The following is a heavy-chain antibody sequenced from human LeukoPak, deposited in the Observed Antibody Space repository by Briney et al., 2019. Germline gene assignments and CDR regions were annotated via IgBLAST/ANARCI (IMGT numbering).Heavy chain of an antibody. CDR3: ARASWIQLWFAWDY. CDR1: GFTFSSYE. Sequence: GGSLRLSCAASGFTFSSYEMSWVRQAPGKGLEWVSYISSSGSTIYYADSVKGRFTISRDNAKNSLYLQMNSLRAEDTAVYYCARASWIQLWFAWDYWGQGTLVTVSS. CDR2: ISSSGSTI. J-gene: IGHJ4*02. V-gene: IGHV3-48*03. D-gene: IGHD5-18*01.